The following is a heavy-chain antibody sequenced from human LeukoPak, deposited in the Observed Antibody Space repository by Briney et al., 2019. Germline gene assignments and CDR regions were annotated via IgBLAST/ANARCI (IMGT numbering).Heavy chain of an antibody. Sequence: ASVKVSCKVSGYTLTELSMHWVRQAPGQGLEWMGIIKPSVGSTAFAQKFQGRVTVTRDTSTSTVYMELSSLRSADTAVYYCARDFDTIEGSGSYPSDYWGQGTLVTVSS. CDR2: IKPSVGST. D-gene: IGHD3-10*01. CDR3: ARDFDTIEGSGSYPSDY. J-gene: IGHJ4*02. V-gene: IGHV1-46*01. CDR1: GYTLTELS.